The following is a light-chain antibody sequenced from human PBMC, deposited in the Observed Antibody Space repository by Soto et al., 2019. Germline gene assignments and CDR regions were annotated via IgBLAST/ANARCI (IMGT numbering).Light chain of an antibody. V-gene: IGLV2-11*01. CDR1: NSDVGRYNS. CDR2: AVR. CDR3: FSYTANDNWV. Sequence: QSVLTQPHSVSGSPGQSVTISCTGTNSDVGRYNSVSWYQQLPGKAPQLIISAVRQRPSGVPDRFSGSKSGNTASLTISGLQTDDEADYFCFSYTANDNWVFGGGTKVTLL. J-gene: IGLJ3*02.